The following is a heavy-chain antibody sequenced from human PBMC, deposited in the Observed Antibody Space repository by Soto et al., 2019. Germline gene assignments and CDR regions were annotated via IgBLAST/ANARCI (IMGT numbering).Heavy chain of an antibody. J-gene: IGHJ6*02. CDR3: ARDRGSQGFYGMDV. V-gene: IGHV3-33*01. Sequence: QVQLVESGGGVVQPGRSLKLSCAASGFTFSAYGVHWVRQAPGKGLEWVAVIWSDGSNKYSTDSVKGRFTISRDNSKNTRYLERNSVRGEDTAVYYWARDRGSQGFYGMDVWGQGTTVTVSS. CDR1: GFTFSAYG. D-gene: IGHD3-16*01. CDR2: IWSDGSNK.